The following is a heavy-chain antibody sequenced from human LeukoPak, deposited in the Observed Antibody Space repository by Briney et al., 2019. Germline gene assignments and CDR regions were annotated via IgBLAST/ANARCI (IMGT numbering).Heavy chain of an antibody. CDR2: TYSDGST. J-gene: IGHJ5*02. CDR3: ARDVVAVPGFDNWFDP. D-gene: IGHD6-19*01. CDR1: GGSLSGFY. Sequence: PSEALSLTCTVSGGSLSGFYWSWIRQSPRLGLEWIGLTYSDGSTMYNPSLTSRVTISVDTSKNQISLRLTSVTAADTAIYYCARDVVAVPGFDNWFDPWGQGTLVTVSS. V-gene: IGHV4-59*01.